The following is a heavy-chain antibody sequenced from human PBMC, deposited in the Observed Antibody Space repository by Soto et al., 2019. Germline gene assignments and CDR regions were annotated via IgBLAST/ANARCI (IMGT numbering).Heavy chain of an antibody. CDR2: ISGGDGSP. D-gene: IGHD3-16*01. Sequence: GSLRLSCVASGFTFSSYAMNWVRQAPGKGLEWVSAISGGDGSPSYADSVKGRFTISRDNSKNTLYLHMNSLRADDTAAYYCAKWHTYNYDSLSFSGFDCWGQGTQVTITS. CDR3: AKWHTYNYDSLSFSGFDC. V-gene: IGHV3-23*01. CDR1: GFTFSSYA. J-gene: IGHJ4*02.